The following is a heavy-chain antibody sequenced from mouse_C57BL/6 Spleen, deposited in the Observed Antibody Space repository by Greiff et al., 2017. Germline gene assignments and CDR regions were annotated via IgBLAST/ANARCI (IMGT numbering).Heavy chain of an antibody. D-gene: IGHD1-1*01. J-gene: IGHJ2*01. CDR2: ISSGGSYT. CDR3: ARQTTVVATRYYFDY. Sequence: DVHLVESGGDLVKPGGSLKLSCAASGFTFSSYGMSWVRQTPDKRLEWVATISSGGSYTYYPDSVKGRFTISRDNAKNTLYLQMSSLKSEDTAMYYCARQTTVVATRYYFDYWGQGTTLTVSS. CDR1: GFTFSSYG. V-gene: IGHV5-6*01.